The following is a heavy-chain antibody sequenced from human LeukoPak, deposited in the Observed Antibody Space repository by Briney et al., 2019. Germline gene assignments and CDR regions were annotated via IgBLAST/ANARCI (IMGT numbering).Heavy chain of an antibody. CDR3: ARGILERRGYYYYYMDV. D-gene: IGHD1-1*01. V-gene: IGHV1-69*05. Sequence: SVKVSCKFSGGTFSSYAISWVRQAPGQGLEWMGGIIPIFGTANYAQKFQGRVTMTRNTSISTAYMELSSLRSEDTAVYYCARGILERRGYYYYYMDVWGKGTTVTISS. CDR2: IIPIFGTA. J-gene: IGHJ6*03. CDR1: GGTFSSYA.